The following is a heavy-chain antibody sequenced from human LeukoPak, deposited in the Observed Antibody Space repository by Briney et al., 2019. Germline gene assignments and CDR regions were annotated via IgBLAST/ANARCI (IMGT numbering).Heavy chain of an antibody. D-gene: IGHD2-21*01. CDR3: ARDYSRGPFLKSYFDY. V-gene: IGHV3-21*01. CDR1: GFTFSSYS. CDR2: ISSSSSYI. J-gene: IGHJ4*02. Sequence: GGSLRLSCAASGFTFSSYSMNWVRQAPGKGLEWVSSISSSSSYIYYADSVKGRFTISRDNAKNSLYLQMNSLRAEDTAVYYCARDYSRGPFLKSYFDYWGQGTLVTVSS.